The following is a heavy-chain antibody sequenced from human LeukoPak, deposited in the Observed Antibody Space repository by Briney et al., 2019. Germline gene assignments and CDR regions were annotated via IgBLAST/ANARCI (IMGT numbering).Heavy chain of an antibody. Sequence: GGSLRLSCAASGFTFSDYYMSWVRQAPGKGLEWVSVIYSGGTRYYADSVKGRFTISRDNSKNTLYLQMNSLRPEDTAVYYCARDSSSSSSYFDYWGQGTLVTVSS. J-gene: IGHJ4*02. CDR3: ARDSSSSSSYFDY. D-gene: IGHD6-13*01. CDR1: GFTFSDYY. V-gene: IGHV3-66*01. CDR2: IYSGGTR.